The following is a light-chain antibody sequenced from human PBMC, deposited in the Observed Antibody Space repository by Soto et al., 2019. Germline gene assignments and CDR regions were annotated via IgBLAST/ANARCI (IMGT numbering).Light chain of an antibody. CDR1: QGMSSY. CDR3: KLYYILPIS. CDR2: DAS. V-gene: IGKV1-33*01. Sequence: IQLTISPASLSSPIKEIITITFRASQGMSSYLAWYQQKPGKAPKLLIYDASNLETGVPSRFSGSGSGTDFTVTIISLQPEDCATYSCKLYYILPISFGHGRRPEIK. J-gene: IGKJ5*01.